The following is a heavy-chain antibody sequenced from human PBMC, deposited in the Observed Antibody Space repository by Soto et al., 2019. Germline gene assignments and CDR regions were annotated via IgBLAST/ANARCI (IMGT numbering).Heavy chain of an antibody. J-gene: IGHJ5*02. CDR3: TMYSTTSGWFDP. D-gene: IGHD6-13*01. V-gene: IGHV4-39*02. Sequence: PSETLSLTCTVSGDSINKNNFHWAWIRQPPGGGLEWIGGIYYTGSTYYNPSLKSRVTISADTSKNHFSLQVTSVTAADTAVYYCTMYSTTSGWFDPWGQGTLVTVSS. CDR2: IYYTGST. CDR1: GDSINKNNFH.